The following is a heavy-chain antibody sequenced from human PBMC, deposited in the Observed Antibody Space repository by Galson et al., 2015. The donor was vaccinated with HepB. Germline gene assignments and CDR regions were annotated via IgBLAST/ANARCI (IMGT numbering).Heavy chain of an antibody. D-gene: IGHD2-2*01. V-gene: IGHV3-48*01. J-gene: IGHJ4*02. CDR3: ARDTCSTTRCYYFDY. CDR1: GFTFSSYG. CDR2: ISAGSGAI. Sequence: SLRLSCAASGFTFSSYGMTWVRQAPGKGLEWLSYISAGSGAIYYTDSVKGRFTISRDNAKNSLYLQMNSLTAEDTALYYCARDTCSTTRCYYFDYWGQGTPVTVS.